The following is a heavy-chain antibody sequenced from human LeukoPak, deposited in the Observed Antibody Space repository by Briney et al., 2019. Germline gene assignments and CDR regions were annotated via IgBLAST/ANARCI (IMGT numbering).Heavy chain of an antibody. CDR2: ISYDGSNK. CDR1: GFTFSDYW. D-gene: IGHD1-7*01. V-gene: IGHV3-30-3*01. CDR3: ARETTPGGYFDY. Sequence: GGSLRLSCAASGFTFSDYWMTWVRQSPGKGLEWVAVISYDGSNKYYADSVKGRFTTSRDNSKNTLYLQMNSLRAEDTAVYYCARETTPGGYFDYWGQGTLVTVSS. J-gene: IGHJ4*02.